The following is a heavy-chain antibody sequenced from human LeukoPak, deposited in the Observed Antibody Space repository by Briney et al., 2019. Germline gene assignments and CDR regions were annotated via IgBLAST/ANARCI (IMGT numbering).Heavy chain of an antibody. V-gene: IGHV1-2*02. CDR1: GYTFTGYY. Sequence: ASVKVSCKASGYTFTGYYMHWVRQAPGQGLEWMGWINPNSGGTNYAQKFQGRVTMTRDTSISTAYMELSRLRSDDTAVYYCARPMGGGYNWFDPWGQGTLVTVSS. CDR2: INPNSGGT. D-gene: IGHD2-15*01. J-gene: IGHJ5*02. CDR3: ARPMGGGYNWFDP.